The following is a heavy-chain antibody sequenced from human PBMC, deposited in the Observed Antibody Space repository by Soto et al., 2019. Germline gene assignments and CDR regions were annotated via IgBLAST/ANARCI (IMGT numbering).Heavy chain of an antibody. CDR3: ARDLEFRDGNISHLDY. D-gene: IGHD3-10*01. J-gene: IGHJ4*02. V-gene: IGHV1-69*01. CDR1: GGTFSSHV. CDR2: IMPIMGTA. Sequence: QVQLVQSGAEVKKPGSSVKVSCKASGGTFSSHVFNWVRQAHGQGLEWMGGIMPIMGTANYAQKFQGRVTITADESTSTAYMELSSLRSEDTAVYYCARDLEFRDGNISHLDYWGQGTLVTVSS.